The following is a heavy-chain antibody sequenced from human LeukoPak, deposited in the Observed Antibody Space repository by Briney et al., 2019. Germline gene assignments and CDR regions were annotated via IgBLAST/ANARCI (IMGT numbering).Heavy chain of an antibody. D-gene: IGHD5-18*01. J-gene: IGHJ5*02. CDR1: GGTFSSYA. Sequence: SVKVSCKASGGTFSSYAISWVRQAPGQGLEWMGGIIPIFGTANYAQKFQGRVTITTDESTSTAYMELSSLRSEDTAVYYCARELNVDTANWFDPWGQGTLVTVSS. V-gene: IGHV1-69*05. CDR2: IIPIFGTA. CDR3: ARELNVDTANWFDP.